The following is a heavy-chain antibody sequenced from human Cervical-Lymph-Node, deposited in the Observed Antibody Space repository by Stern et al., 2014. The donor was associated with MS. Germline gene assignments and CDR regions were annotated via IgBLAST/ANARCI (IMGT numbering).Heavy chain of an antibody. CDR1: GFTFSSYS. CDR2: ISSSSSYI. CDR3: ARADTGYYGMDV. D-gene: IGHD1-14*01. J-gene: IGHJ6*02. Sequence: EVQLVESGGGLVKPGGSLSLSCAASGFTFSSYSMNWVRQAPGKGLEWVSSISSSSSYIYYADSVKGRFTISRDNAKNSLYLQMNSLRAEDTAVYYCARADTGYYGMDVWGQGTTVTVSS. V-gene: IGHV3-21*01.